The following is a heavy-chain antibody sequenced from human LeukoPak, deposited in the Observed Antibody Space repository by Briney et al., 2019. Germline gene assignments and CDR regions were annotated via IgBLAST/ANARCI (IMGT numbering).Heavy chain of an antibody. D-gene: IGHD6-19*01. CDR2: IRSKANSYAT. CDR1: GFTFSGSA. CDR3: TRHESPGIAVAGTDRGIDY. V-gene: IGHV3-73*01. J-gene: IGHJ4*02. Sequence: PGGSLRLSCAASGFTFSGSAMHWVRQASGKGLEWVGRIRSKANSYATACAASVKGRFTISRDDSKNTAYLQMNSLKTEDTAVYYCTRHESPGIAVAGTDRGIDYWGQGTLVTVSS.